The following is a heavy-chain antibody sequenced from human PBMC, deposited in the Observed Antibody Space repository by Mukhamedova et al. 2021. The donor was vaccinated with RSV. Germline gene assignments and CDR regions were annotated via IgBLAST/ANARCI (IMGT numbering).Heavy chain of an antibody. D-gene: IGHD6-19*01. CDR2: LTGSGHST. V-gene: IGHV3-23*01. Sequence: GLEWVSGLTGSGHSTFFADSVKGRSAISRDNSKETLYLQLNSLRDEDTAVYYCAQSNYSSGWDWYFDLWGRGTLVSVSS. CDR3: AQSNYSSGWDWYFDL. J-gene: IGHJ2*01.